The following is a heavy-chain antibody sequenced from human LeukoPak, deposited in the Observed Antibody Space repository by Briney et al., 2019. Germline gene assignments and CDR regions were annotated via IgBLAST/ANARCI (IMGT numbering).Heavy chain of an antibody. CDR1: GGSCSGYY. CDR2: INHSGST. CDR3: ARGGNYSDDAFDI. V-gene: IGHV4-34*01. Sequence: SETLSLTCAVYGGSCSGYYWSWIRQPPGKGLEWIGEINHSGSTNYNPSLKSRVTISVDTSKNQFSLKLSSVTAADTAVYYCARGGNYSDDAFDIWGQGTMVTVSS. D-gene: IGHD3-10*01. J-gene: IGHJ3*02.